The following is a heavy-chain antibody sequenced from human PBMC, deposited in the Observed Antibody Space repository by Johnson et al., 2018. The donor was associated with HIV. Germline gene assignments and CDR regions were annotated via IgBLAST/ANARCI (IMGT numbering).Heavy chain of an antibody. D-gene: IGHD2/OR15-2a*01. Sequence: VQLVESGGGVVQPGRSLRLSCAASGFTFSSYDMHWVRQAPGKGLEWVAVISYDGSNKYYADSVKGRFTISRDHSKNTLYLHMNSLRAEDTAVYSCARNSRNDAFDIWGQGTMVTVSS. CDR1: GFTFSSYD. J-gene: IGHJ3*02. CDR3: ARNSRNDAFDI. V-gene: IGHV3-30*03. CDR2: ISYDGSNK.